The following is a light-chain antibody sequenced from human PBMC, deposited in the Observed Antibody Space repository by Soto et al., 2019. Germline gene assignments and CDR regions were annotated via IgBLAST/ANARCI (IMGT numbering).Light chain of an antibody. V-gene: IGLV2-11*01. Sequence: QSALTQPRSVSGSPGQSVTISCTGTSSDVGGYNYVSWYQQHPGKAPKLMIFDVNKRPSGVPDRISGSKFGNTASLTISGLPTEDEADYYCCSYAGSYPLVFGSGTKLTVL. CDR2: DVN. CDR3: CSYAGSYPLV. J-gene: IGLJ1*01. CDR1: SSDVGGYNY.